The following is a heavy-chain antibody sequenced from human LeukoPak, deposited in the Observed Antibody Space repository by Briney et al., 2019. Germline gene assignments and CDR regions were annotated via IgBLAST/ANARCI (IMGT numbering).Heavy chain of an antibody. J-gene: IGHJ4*02. D-gene: IGHD3-10*01. V-gene: IGHV3-15*01. CDR3: TRVLLWFGELLYPPDY. Sequence: GGSLRLSCAASGFTFSNAWMSWVRQAPGKGLEWVGRIKSKTDGGTTDYAAPVKGRFTISRDDSKNTLYLQMNSLKTEDTAVYYCTRVLLWFGELLYPPDYWGQGTLVTVSS. CDR2: IKSKTDGGTT. CDR1: GFTFSNAW.